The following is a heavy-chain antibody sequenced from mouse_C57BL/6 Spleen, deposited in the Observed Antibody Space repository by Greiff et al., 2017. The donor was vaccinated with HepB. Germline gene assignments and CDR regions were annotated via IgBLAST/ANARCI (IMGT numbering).Heavy chain of an antibody. V-gene: IGHV5-17*01. CDR3: ARGGGSYYFDY. J-gene: IGHJ2*01. CDR1: GFTFSDYG. Sequence: EVKLVESGGGLVKPGGSLKLSCAASGFTFSDYGMHWVRQAPETGLEWVAYISSGSSTIYYADTVKGRFTISRDNAKNTLFLQMTSLRSEDTAMYYCARGGGSYYFDYWGQGTTLTVSS. CDR2: ISSGSSTI.